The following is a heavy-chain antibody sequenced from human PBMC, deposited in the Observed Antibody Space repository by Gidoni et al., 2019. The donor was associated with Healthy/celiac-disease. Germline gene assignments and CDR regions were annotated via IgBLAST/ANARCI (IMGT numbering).Heavy chain of an antibody. CDR3: ARGQPIETWSLDY. D-gene: IGHD1-1*01. Sequence: QVQLVESGGGVVQPGRSLRLSCAASGFTFSSYGMHWVRPAPGKGLEWGAVIWYEGSNKYYGDSVKGRFTISRDNSKNTLYLQMNSLRAEDTAVYYCARGQPIETWSLDYWGQGTLVTVSS. CDR1: GFTFSSYG. V-gene: IGHV3-33*01. J-gene: IGHJ4*02. CDR2: IWYEGSNK.